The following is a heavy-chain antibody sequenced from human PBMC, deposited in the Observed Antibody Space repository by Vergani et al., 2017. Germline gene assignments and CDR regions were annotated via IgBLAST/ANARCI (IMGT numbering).Heavy chain of an antibody. D-gene: IGHD6-13*01. CDR1: GFTFSSYA. V-gene: IGHV3-23*01. J-gene: IGHJ4*02. CDR3: AKGKNRYSSSWYYFDY. CDR2: ISGSGGST. Sequence: EVQLLESGGGLVQPGGSLRLSCAASGFTFSSYAMSWVRQAPGKGLEWVSAISGSGGSTYYADSVKGRFTISRDNSKNTLYLQMNSLRAEDTAVYYCAKGKNRYSSSWYYFDYWGQGTLVTVSS.